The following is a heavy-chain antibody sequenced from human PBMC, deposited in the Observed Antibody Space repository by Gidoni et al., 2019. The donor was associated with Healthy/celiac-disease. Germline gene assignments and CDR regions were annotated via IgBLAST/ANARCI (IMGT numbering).Heavy chain of an antibody. Sequence: QVQLQESGPGLAKPSETLSLTCTVSGCSISSYYWSWIRQPPGKGLEWIGYIYYSGSTNYNPALKSRVTISVDTSKNQFSLKLSSVTAADTAVYYCARATYGDYAGYFDYWGQGTLVTVSS. CDR2: IYYSGST. CDR3: ARATYGDYAGYFDY. CDR1: GCSISSYY. J-gene: IGHJ4*02. D-gene: IGHD4-17*01. V-gene: IGHV4-59*08.